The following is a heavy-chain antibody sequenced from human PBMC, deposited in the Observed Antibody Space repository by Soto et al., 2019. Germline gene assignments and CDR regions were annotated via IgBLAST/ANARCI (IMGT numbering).Heavy chain of an antibody. Sequence: SETLSLTCAVYGGSFSGYYWSWIRQPPGKGLEWIGEINHSGSTNYNPSLKSRVTISVDTSKNQFSLKLGSVTAADTAVYYCARGRYYGSGSYYKVPYYYYYYMDVWGKGTTVTVSS. V-gene: IGHV4-34*01. CDR1: GGSFSGYY. CDR2: INHSGST. J-gene: IGHJ6*03. D-gene: IGHD3-10*01. CDR3: ARGRYYGSGSYYKVPYYYYYYMDV.